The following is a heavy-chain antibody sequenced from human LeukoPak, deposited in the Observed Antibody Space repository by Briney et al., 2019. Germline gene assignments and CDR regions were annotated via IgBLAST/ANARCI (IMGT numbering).Heavy chain of an antibody. V-gene: IGHV4-61*02. CDR2: IYTSGST. D-gene: IGHD6-13*01. Sequence: SETLSLTCTVSGGSISSGSYYWSWLRQPAGKGLEWIGRIYTSGSTNYNPSLKSRVTISVDTSKNQFSLKLSSVTAADTAVYYCAGHPLSIAAAGRVFWGQGTLVTVSS. CDR3: AGHPLSIAAAGRVF. CDR1: GGSISSGSYY. J-gene: IGHJ4*02.